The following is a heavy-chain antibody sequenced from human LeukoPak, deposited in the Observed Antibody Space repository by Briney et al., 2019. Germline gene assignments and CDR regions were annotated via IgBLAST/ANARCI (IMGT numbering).Heavy chain of an antibody. CDR2: IYHSGST. D-gene: IGHD3-10*01. J-gene: IGHJ4*02. V-gene: IGHV4-38-2*02. CDR3: ARVPAGGGSGSLYFDY. CDR1: GYSISSGYY. Sequence: SETLSLTCTVSGYSISSGYYWGWIRQPPGKGLEWIGSIYHSGSTYYNPSLKSRVTISVDTSKNQFSLKLSSVTAADTAVYYCARVPAGGGSGSLYFDYWGQGTLVTVSS.